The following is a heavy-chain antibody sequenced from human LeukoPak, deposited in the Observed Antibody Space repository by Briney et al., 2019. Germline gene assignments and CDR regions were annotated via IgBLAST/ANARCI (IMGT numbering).Heavy chain of an antibody. D-gene: IGHD2-15*01. V-gene: IGHV3-33*01. CDR3: ARDECSGCFCRNYY. J-gene: IGHJ4*02. CDR1: GFTFSSYG. CDR2: IWYDGSKE. Sequence: GRSLRLSCAVSGFTFSSYGMHWVRRAPGKGLEWVADIWYDGSKEYYADSVKGRFTISRDNSKNTLYLQMNSLRAEDTAMYYCARDECSGCFCRNYYWGQGTLVTVSS.